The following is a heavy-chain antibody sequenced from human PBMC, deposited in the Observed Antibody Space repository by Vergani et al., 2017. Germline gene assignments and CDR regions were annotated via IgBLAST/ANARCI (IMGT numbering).Heavy chain of an antibody. V-gene: IGHV4-39*01. CDR3: ATLNTGMVPYYFDF. D-gene: IGHD5-18*01. Sequence: QAQLQESGPGLVKPSETLSLTCTVSNDSVYSTIYYWAWIRQPPGKGLEWIGSIFRSGSTYYSPSLKSRVTISIDTSKNQFFLKFTSVTAADTAVYFCATLNTGMVPYYFDFWGQGILVTVSS. CDR1: NDSVYSTIYY. CDR2: IFRSGST. J-gene: IGHJ4*02.